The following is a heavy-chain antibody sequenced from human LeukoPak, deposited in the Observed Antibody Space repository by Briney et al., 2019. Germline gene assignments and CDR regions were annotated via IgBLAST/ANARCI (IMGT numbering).Heavy chain of an antibody. V-gene: IGHV4-59*01. CDR1: GGSICSYY. Sequence: PSETLSLTCTVSGGSICSYYWSWIRQPPGKGLEWIGYIYYSGSTNYNPSLKSRVTISVDTSKNQFSLKLSSVTAADTAVYYCARDQSGSYYQFDYWGQGTLVTVSS. J-gene: IGHJ4*02. CDR3: ARDQSGSYYQFDY. CDR2: IYYSGST. D-gene: IGHD3-10*01.